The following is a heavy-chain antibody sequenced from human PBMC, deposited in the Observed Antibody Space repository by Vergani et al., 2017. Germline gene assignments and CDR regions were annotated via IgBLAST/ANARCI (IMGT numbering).Heavy chain of an antibody. CDR2: INPSGGHT. CDR1: GYTFSNYY. J-gene: IGHJ4*02. D-gene: IGHD3-9*01. V-gene: IGHV1-46*03. Sequence: QVQVVQSGAEVKKSGASVKVSCKTSGYTFSNYYMHWVRQAPGQGLEWMGIINPSGGHTNYAQKFQGRVTMTRDTSTTTVYMKLSRLRSEDTAIYYCARGYYCILTDYQYWVQGTLVTVSA. CDR3: ARGYYCILTDYQY.